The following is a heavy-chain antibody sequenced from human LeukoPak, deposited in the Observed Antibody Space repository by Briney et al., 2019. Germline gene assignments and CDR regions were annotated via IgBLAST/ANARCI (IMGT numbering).Heavy chain of an antibody. J-gene: IGHJ4*02. CDR1: GFTFSNYA. V-gene: IGHV3-23*01. CDR2: ISGGGENT. D-gene: IGHD4-17*01. CDR3: AKRPQVTTSPFDY. Sequence: GGSLRLSCAASGFTFSNYAMSWARQAPGRGLEWVAAISGGGENTYYVDSVKGRFTISRDNPKNTLYLQMNSLRAEDTAVYYCAKRPQVTTSPFDYWGQGTLVTVSS.